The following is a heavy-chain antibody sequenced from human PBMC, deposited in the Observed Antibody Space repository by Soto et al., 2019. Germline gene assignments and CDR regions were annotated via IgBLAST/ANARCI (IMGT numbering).Heavy chain of an antibody. CDR1: GFTFNSYA. CDR2: ISYDGSSK. D-gene: IGHD3-10*01. V-gene: IGHV3-30-3*02. Sequence: QVQLVESGGGVVQPGRSLRLSCAASGFTFNSYAMHWVRQAPGKGLEWVAVISYDGSSKYYADSVKCRFTISRDNSKNTLYLQMNRLRAEDTAVYYCAKTMGRGVYEAFDIWGQGTMVPVSS. CDR3: AKTMGRGVYEAFDI. J-gene: IGHJ3*02.